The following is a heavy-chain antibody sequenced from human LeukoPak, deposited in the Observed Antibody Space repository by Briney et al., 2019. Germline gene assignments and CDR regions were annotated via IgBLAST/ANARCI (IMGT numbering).Heavy chain of an antibody. CDR1: GYTFTTYN. CDR2: IYAGSSST. Sequence: ASVKVSCKASGYTFTTYNIHWVRQAPGQGLEWMGRIYAGSSSTIYAQKFQGRVTITGDTSTSTVYMELSSLRSEDTAVYYCARGNGYYWGQGTLVTVSS. CDR3: ARGNGYY. J-gene: IGHJ4*02. V-gene: IGHV1-46*01. D-gene: IGHD6-19*01.